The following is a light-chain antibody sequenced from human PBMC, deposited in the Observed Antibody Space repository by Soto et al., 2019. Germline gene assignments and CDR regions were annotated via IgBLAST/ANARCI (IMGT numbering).Light chain of an antibody. Sequence: QSVLTQPASVSVSPGQSITISCTGTSSDVGDYDYVSWYQQHPGKAPKLIIHEVSARPSGISDRFSGSKSGNTASLTISGLQAEDEADYHCSSYGSTPYVFGTGTKVTVL. J-gene: IGLJ1*01. CDR3: SSYGSTPYV. CDR2: EVS. V-gene: IGLV2-14*03. CDR1: SSDVGDYDY.